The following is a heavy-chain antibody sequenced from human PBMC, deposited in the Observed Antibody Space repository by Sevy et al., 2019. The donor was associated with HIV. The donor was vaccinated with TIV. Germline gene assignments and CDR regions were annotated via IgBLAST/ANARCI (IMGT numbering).Heavy chain of an antibody. D-gene: IGHD3-22*01. V-gene: IGHV3-43*01. J-gene: IGHJ6*02. CDR1: GFTFDDYT. Sequence: GGSLRLSCAASGFTFDDYTMHWVRQAPGKGLEWVSLISWDGGSTYYADSVKGRFTISRDNSKNSLYLQMNSLRTQDTAVSYWAKAALVDGSGYDRDYYYGMDVWGQGTTVTVSS. CDR2: ISWDGGST. CDR3: AKAALVDGSGYDRDYYYGMDV.